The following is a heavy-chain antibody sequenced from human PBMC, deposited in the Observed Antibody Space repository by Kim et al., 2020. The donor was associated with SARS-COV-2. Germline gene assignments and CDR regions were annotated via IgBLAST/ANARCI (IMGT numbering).Heavy chain of an antibody. CDR3: AKIVRWLNAFDI. V-gene: IGHV3-23*01. J-gene: IGHJ3*02. Sequence: YADSVKGRFTISRENSENTLYLQMNSLRAEDTAVYYCAKIVRWLNAFDIWGQGTMVTVSS. D-gene: IGHD3-22*01.